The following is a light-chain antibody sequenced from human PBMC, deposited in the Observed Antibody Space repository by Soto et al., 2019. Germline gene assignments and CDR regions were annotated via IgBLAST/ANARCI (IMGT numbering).Light chain of an antibody. V-gene: IGKV3-15*01. J-gene: IGKJ4*01. CDR1: QSVSNN. CDR3: LYYNNWPLT. CDR2: AAS. Sequence: ELVMTQSPATLSLSPGEIATLSFRASQSVSNNLAWYQQKPGQAPRLLIYAASTRFTNIPARFSGSRSGTEFTLTISRLQSEDFAVYYCLYYNNWPLTFGGGTKVDIK.